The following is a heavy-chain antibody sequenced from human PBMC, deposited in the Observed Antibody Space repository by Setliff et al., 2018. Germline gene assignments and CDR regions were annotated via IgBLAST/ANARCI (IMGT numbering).Heavy chain of an antibody. CDR2: YSHSGGS. Sequence: SETLSLTCIVFGESLIDYSWHWIRQPPGKGLEWIGEYSHSGGSKYHPSLEGRVTISADESKRQVSLKLTSLTAADTAVYYCASPQARGFWARYYFDLWGQGTLVTVSS. CDR3: ASPQARGFWARYYFDL. CDR1: GESLIDYS. V-gene: IGHV4-34*01. J-gene: IGHJ4*02. D-gene: IGHD6-6*01.